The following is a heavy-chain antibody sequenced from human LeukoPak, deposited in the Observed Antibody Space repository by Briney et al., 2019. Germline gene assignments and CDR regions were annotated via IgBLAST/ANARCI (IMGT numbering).Heavy chain of an antibody. D-gene: IGHD2-2*01. CDR3: ARSPKYQLSLAYYYYYGMDV. Sequence: GGSLRLSCAASGFTFSSYAMHWVRQAPGKGLEWGAVISYDGSNKYYADSVKGRFTISRDNSKNTLYLQMNSLRAEDTAVYYCARSPKYQLSLAYYYYYGMDVWGQGTTVTVSS. V-gene: IGHV3-30*04. J-gene: IGHJ6*02. CDR2: ISYDGSNK. CDR1: GFTFSSYA.